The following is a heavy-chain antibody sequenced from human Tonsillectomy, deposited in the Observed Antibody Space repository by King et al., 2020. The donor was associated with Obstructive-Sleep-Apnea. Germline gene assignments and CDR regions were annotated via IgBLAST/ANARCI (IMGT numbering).Heavy chain of an antibody. D-gene: IGHD1-26*01. CDR1: GFTFSSYA. Sequence: EAQLVQSGGGLVQPGGSLRLSCAASGFTFSSYAMSWVRQAPGKGLEWVSAISGSGGSTYYADSVKGRFTISRDNSKNTLYLQMNSLRAEDTAVYYCAKKPSILPDSWEHTGGDIWGQGTMVTVSS. J-gene: IGHJ3*02. CDR2: ISGSGGST. V-gene: IGHV3-23*04. CDR3: AKKPSILPDSWEHTGGDI.